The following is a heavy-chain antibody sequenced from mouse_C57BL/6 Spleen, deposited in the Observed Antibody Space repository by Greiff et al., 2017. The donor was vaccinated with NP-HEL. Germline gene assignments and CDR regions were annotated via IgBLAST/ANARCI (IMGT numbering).Heavy chain of an antibody. V-gene: IGHV1-55*01. CDR3: ARSPMTTVVATDYFDY. Sequence: VQLQQPGAELVKPGASVKMSCKASGYTFTSYWITWVKQRPGQGLEWIGDIYPGSGSTNYNEKFKSKATLTVDTSSSTAYMQLSSLTSEDSAVYYCARSPMTTVVATDYFDYWGQGTTLTVSS. D-gene: IGHD1-1*01. J-gene: IGHJ2*01. CDR1: GYTFTSYW. CDR2: IYPGSGST.